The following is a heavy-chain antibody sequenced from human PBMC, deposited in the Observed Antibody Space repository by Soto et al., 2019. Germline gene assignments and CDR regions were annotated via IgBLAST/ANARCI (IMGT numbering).Heavy chain of an antibody. J-gene: IGHJ4*02. V-gene: IGHV3-74*01. CDR3: ARGRSTTVFGVVSY. D-gene: IGHD3-3*01. CDR1: GFSFSSYW. CDR2: INTDGSST. Sequence: LGLSCAASGFSFSSYWMHWVRQAPGKGLVWVSRINTDGSSTTYADSVKGRFTISRDNAKNTLYLQMNSLRAEDTAVYFCARGRSTTVFGVVSYWGQGXQVTVYS.